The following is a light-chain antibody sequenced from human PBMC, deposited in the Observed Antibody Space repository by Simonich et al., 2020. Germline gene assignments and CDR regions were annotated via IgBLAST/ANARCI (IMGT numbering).Light chain of an antibody. CDR1: SGLNVGTYR. Sequence: QAVLTQPASLSASPGASASLTCTLRSGLNVGTYRKYWYQQKPGSPPQYLLRYKSDSHKQPGSGVPSRFSGSKAASANAGILLISGLQSEDEADYYCMIWHSSAWVFGGGTKLTVL. J-gene: IGLJ3*02. CDR2: YKSDSHK. CDR3: MIWHSSAWV. V-gene: IGLV5-45*01.